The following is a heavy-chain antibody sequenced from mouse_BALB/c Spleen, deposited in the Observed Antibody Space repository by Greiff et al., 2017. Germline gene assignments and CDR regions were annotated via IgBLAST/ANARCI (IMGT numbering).Heavy chain of an antibody. D-gene: IGHD2-3*01. V-gene: IGHV5-9-4*01. J-gene: IGHJ1*01. CDR2: ISSGGSYT. CDR3: ARTLYDGYYYFDV. Sequence: EVKLVESGGGLVKPGGSLKLSCAASGFTFSSYAMSWVRQSPEKRLEWVAEISSGGSYTYYPDTVTGRFTISRDNAKNTLYLEMSSLRPEDTAMYYCARTLYDGYYYFDVWGAGTTVTVSS. CDR1: GFTFSSYA.